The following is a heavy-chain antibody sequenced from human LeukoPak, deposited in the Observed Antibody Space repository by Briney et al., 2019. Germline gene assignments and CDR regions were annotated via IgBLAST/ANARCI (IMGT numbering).Heavy chain of an antibody. J-gene: IGHJ5*02. D-gene: IGHD4/OR15-4a*01. Sequence: SETLSLTCTVSGGSISSGPYYWGWIRQPPGKGLEWIGNIYYGENTYYNPSLKSRVTISIDTSKNQFSLKLSSVTAADTAVYYCARDSLTGWFDPWGQGTLVTVSS. CDR3: ARDSLTGWFDP. CDR1: GGSISSGPYY. CDR2: IYYGENT. V-gene: IGHV4-39*07.